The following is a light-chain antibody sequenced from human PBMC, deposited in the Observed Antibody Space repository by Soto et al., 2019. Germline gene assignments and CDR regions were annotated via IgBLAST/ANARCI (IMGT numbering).Light chain of an antibody. CDR1: QRISTY. V-gene: IGKV1-39*01. Sequence: DIQLTQSPSSLSASVGDRVTITCRASQRISTYLNWYQQTPGKVPKLLIYAASTLQSGVSSRFSGSGFGTDFTLTISSVQPEDFATYYCQQTYTLPDNFGQGTKLE. J-gene: IGKJ2*01. CDR2: AAS. CDR3: QQTYTLPDN.